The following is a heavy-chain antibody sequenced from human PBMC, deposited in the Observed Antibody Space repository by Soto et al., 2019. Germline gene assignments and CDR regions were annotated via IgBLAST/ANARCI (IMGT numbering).Heavy chain of an antibody. V-gene: IGHV3-30-3*01. Sequence: QVQLVESGGGVVQPGRSLRLSCAASGFTFSSYAMHWVRQAPGKGLEWVAVISYDGSNKYYADSVKGRFTISRDNSKNTLYLQMNSLRAEDTAVYYCARGEDADCTNGVCYTNYYYYYGMDVWGQGTTVTVSS. J-gene: IGHJ6*02. CDR3: ARGEDADCTNGVCYTNYYYYYGMDV. CDR2: ISYDGSNK. D-gene: IGHD2-8*01. CDR1: GFTFSSYA.